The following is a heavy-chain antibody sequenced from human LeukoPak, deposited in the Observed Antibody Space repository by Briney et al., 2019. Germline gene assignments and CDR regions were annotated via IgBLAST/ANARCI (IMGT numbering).Heavy chain of an antibody. V-gene: IGHV3-73*01. J-gene: IGHJ4*02. CDR1: GFTFSGSA. CDR2: IRSKANSYAT. CDR3: TRPVVGAAKDFDY. Sequence: PGGSLRLSCAASGFTFSGSAMHWVRQASGKGLEWVGRIRSKANSYATAYAASVKGTFTISRDDSKNTAYLQMNSLKTEDTAVYYCTRPVVGAAKDFDYWGQGTLVTVSS. D-gene: IGHD1-26*01.